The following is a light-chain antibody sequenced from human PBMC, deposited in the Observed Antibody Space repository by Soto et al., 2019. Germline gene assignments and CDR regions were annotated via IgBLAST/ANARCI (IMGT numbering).Light chain of an antibody. V-gene: IGKV1-9*01. Sequence: DIPLTQSPSFLSASVGDRVTITCRASQGISTFFAWYQQHPGTAPKRLIYDASNLQSGFPSRVRGSESGTSFTLTISSLQPDDSATDYCQQVNNYPITFGEGTNVEIK. J-gene: IGKJ4*01. CDR1: QGISTF. CDR3: QQVNNYPIT. CDR2: DAS.